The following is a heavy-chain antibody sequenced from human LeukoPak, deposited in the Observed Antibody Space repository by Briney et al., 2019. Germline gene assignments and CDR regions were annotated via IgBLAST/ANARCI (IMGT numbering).Heavy chain of an antibody. CDR1: GGSISSGGYS. CDR3: ARAPSGSYYAFDY. D-gene: IGHD1-26*01. CDR2: IYHSGST. J-gene: IGHJ4*02. V-gene: IGHV4-30-2*01. Sequence: PSETLSLTCAVFGGSISSGGYSWSWIRQPPGKGLEWIGYIYHSGSTYYNPSLKSRVTISVDRSKNQFSLKLSSVTAADTAVYYCARAPSGSYYAFDYWGQGTLVTVSS.